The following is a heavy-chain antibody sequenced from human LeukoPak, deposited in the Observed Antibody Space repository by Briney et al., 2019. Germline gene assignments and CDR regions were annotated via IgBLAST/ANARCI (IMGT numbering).Heavy chain of an antibody. J-gene: IGHJ4*02. V-gene: IGHV3-30*02. CDR2: IRYDGSNK. Sequence: GGSLRLSCAASGFTFSSYGMHWVRQAPGKGLEWVAFIRYDGSNKYYADSVKGRFTISRDNSKNTLYLQMNSLRAEDTAVYYCAKDPYYYGSGLDYWGQGTLVTVSS. CDR3: AKDPYYYGSGLDY. CDR1: GFTFSSYG. D-gene: IGHD3-10*01.